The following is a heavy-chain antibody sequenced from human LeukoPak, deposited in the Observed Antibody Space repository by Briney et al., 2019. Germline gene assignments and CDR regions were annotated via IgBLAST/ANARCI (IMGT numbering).Heavy chain of an antibody. Sequence: PSETLSLTCSVSGGSIGTYYWSWIRQPAGKGLEWIGRIYTGGSTNYNPSLKSRVTLSIETPKNQFSLELTSVTAADTAVYYCARAPTAYCLSTNCQPYFDYWGQGILVTVSS. J-gene: IGHJ4*02. CDR3: ARAPTAYCLSTNCQPYFDY. CDR2: IYTGGST. V-gene: IGHV4-4*07. CDR1: GGSIGTYY. D-gene: IGHD2/OR15-2a*01.